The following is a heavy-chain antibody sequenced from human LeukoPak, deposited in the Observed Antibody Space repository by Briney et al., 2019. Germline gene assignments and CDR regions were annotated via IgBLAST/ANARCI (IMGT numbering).Heavy chain of an antibody. V-gene: IGHV3-7*01. J-gene: IGHJ4*02. Sequence: GGSLRLSCAASGFIFSDYWMSWACRAPGKGLEWVASIRQDGSEKYYVDSVKGRFTISRDNAKNSLYLQMNSLRAEDTAVYYCARGGLDYWGQGTLVTVSS. CDR1: GFIFSDYW. CDR2: IRQDGSEK. CDR3: ARGGLDY. D-gene: IGHD6-25*01.